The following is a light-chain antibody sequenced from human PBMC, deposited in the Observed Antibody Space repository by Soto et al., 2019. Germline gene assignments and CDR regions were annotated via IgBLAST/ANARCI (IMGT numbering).Light chain of an antibody. V-gene: IGKV3-15*01. CDR2: DSS. CDR1: QSVSSN. Sequence: EVVMTQSPATLSVTPEERATLSCRASQSVSSNLAWYQQKPGQAPRRLIYDSSTRATGIPARFSGSGSGTEFSLPISSLQPEDFAADYCQQYINWPPSITFGQGTRLEIK. CDR3: QQYINWPPSIT. J-gene: IGKJ5*01.